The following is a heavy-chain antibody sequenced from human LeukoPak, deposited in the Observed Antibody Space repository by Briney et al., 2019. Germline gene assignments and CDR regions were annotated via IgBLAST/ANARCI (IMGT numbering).Heavy chain of an antibody. D-gene: IGHD3-10*01. CDR3: ARGAITMVPWFDP. CDR2: INHSGST. V-gene: IGHV4-34*01. J-gene: IGHJ5*02. CDR1: GGSFSGYY. Sequence: SETLSLTCAVYGGSFSGYYWSWIRQPPGKGLEWIGEINHSGSTNYNPSLKSRVTISVDTSKNQFSLELSSVTAADTAVYYCARGAITMVPWFDPWGQGTLVTVSS.